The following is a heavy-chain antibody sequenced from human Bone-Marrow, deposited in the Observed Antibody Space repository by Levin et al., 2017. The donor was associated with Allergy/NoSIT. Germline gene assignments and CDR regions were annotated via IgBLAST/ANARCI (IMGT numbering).Heavy chain of an antibody. CDR3: ARAFYYDSSGNYRSAFDL. CDR2: IIPMPGIT. CDR1: GGSFSSYP. J-gene: IGHJ3*01. D-gene: IGHD3-22*01. V-gene: IGHV1-69*04. Sequence: SVKVSCKASGGSFSSYPINWVRQAPGQGLEWMGRIIPMPGITNYTQNFQERVTITADRSTSTAYMELSSLRSEDTAVYYCARAFYYDSSGNYRSAFDLWGEGTRVTVSS.